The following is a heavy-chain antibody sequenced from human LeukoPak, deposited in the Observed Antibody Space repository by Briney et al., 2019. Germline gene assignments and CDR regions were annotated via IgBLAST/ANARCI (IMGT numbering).Heavy chain of an antibody. J-gene: IGHJ6*03. Sequence: SETLSLTCGVYGGSFSGYYWTWIRQSPGKGLEWIGEIHYSGSINYNPSLKSRVTISVDTSKNQFSLKLSSVTAADTAVYYCARHERLRYFDWSFATYYYYYYMDVWGKGTTVTISS. V-gene: IGHV4-34*01. D-gene: IGHD3-9*01. CDR1: GGSFSGYY. CDR2: IHYSGSI. CDR3: ARHERLRYFDWSFATYYYYYYMDV.